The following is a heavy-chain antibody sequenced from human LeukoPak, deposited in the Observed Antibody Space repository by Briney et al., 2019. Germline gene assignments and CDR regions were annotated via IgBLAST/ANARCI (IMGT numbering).Heavy chain of an antibody. J-gene: IGHJ4*02. V-gene: IGHV1-8*01. CDR1: GFTFSNYD. CDR2: LNPKSGDT. D-gene: IGHD2-21*02. CDR3: ARGTALSSPLEY. Sequence: GASVKGSCKASGFTFSNYDINWVRQAPGQGLEWMGWLNPKSGDTGYAQKFQGRVAMTRNTSITTAYMEVSSLTSEDTALYYCARGTALSSPLEYWGQGTLVTVSS.